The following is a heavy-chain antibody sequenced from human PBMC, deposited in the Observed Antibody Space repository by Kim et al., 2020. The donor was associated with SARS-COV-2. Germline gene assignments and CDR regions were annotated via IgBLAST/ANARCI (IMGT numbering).Heavy chain of an antibody. CDR2: IIPIFGTA. J-gene: IGHJ6*02. V-gene: IGHV1-69*13. CDR1: GGTFSSYA. CDR3: ARERGRVLEMVRGVSGMDV. Sequence: SVKVSCKASGGTFSSYAISWVRQAPGQGLEWMGGIIPIFGTANYAQKFQGRVTITADESTSPAYMELSSLRSEDTAVYYCARERGRVLEMVRGVSGMDVWGQGTTVTVSS. D-gene: IGHD3-10*01.